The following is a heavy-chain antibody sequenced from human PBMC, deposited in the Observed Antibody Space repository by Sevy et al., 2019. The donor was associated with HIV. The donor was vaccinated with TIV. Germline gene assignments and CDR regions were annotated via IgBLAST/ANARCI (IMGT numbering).Heavy chain of an antibody. D-gene: IGHD3-22*01. CDR1: GGTFSSYA. V-gene: IGHV1-69*13. CDR3: ASTDYYDSDGYYLYAFDI. J-gene: IGHJ3*02. CDR2: IIPISATA. Sequence: ASVKVSCKAFGGTFSSYAISWVRQAPGQGLEWMGGIIPISATANYAQKFQGRVTITADESTSTAYMEMSGLRSEDTAVYYCASTDYYDSDGYYLYAFDIWGHGTVVTVSS.